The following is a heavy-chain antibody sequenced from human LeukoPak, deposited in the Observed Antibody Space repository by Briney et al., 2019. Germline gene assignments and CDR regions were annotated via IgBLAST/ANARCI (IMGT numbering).Heavy chain of an antibody. D-gene: IGHD2-2*01. V-gene: IGHV3-23*01. CDR1: GFTFSSYA. Sequence: PGGSLRLSCAASGFTFSSYAMSWVRQAPGKGLEWVSAISGSGGSTYYADSVKGRFTISRDNSKNTLYLQMNSLRAEDTAVYYCARDSYARRSINFDYWGQGTLVTVSS. CDR2: ISGSGGST. CDR3: ARDSYARRSINFDY. J-gene: IGHJ4*02.